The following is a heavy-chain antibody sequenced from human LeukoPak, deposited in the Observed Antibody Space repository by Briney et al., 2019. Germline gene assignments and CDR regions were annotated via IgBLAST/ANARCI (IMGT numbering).Heavy chain of an antibody. CDR2: INPNSGGT. J-gene: IGHJ6*02. D-gene: IGHD6-13*01. CDR1: GYTFTDYY. Sequence: ASVKVSCKASGYTFTDYYMHWVRQAPGQGLEWMGWINPNSGGTNYAQKFQGRVTMTTDTSISTAYMEVSRLRSDDTAVYYCARVRIGQQLDKYYYYAMDVWGQGTTVTVSS. CDR3: ARVRIGQQLDKYYYYAMDV. V-gene: IGHV1-2*02.